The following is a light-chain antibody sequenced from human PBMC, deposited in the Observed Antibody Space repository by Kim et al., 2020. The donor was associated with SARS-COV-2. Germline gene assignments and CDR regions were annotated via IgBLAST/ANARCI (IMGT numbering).Light chain of an antibody. V-gene: IGLV3-1*01. J-gene: IGLJ3*02. CDR2: QDS. CDR1: KLGDKY. CDR3: QAWDSSLRV. Sequence: SYELTQPPSVSVSPGQTASITCSGDKLGDKYACWCQQKPGQSPVLVIYQDSKRPSGIPERFSGSNSGNTATLTISGTQAMDEADYYCQAWDSSLRVFGGGTQLTVL.